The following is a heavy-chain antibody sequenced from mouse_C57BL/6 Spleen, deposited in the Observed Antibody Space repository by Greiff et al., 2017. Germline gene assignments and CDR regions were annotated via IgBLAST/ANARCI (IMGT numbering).Heavy chain of an antibody. D-gene: IGHD2-13*01. CDR2: IDPSDSET. CDR3: ARLDYYRDYEGY. Sequence: QVQLQQPGAELVRPGSSVKLSCKASGYTFTSYWMHWVKQRPIQGLEWIGNIDPSDSETHYTHKFKDKATLTVDKSSSTAYMQLSSLTSEDSAVEYCARLDYYRDYEGYWGQGTTLTVSS. CDR1: GYTFTSYW. J-gene: IGHJ2*01. V-gene: IGHV1-52*01.